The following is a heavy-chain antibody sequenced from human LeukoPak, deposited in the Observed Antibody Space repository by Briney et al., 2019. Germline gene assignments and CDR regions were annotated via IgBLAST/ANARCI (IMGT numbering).Heavy chain of an antibody. Sequence: GASVKVSCKASGYTFTNYYIHWVRQAPGQGLEWMGLINPSGGTTNCAQKFQGRVTMTRDMSTTTVYMHLSSLRSEDTAVYYCTKWPSIVTTPSFDHWGQGTLVTVSS. V-gene: IGHV1-46*01. J-gene: IGHJ4*02. CDR1: GYTFTNYY. CDR2: INPSGGTT. D-gene: IGHD4-17*01. CDR3: TKWPSIVTTPSFDH.